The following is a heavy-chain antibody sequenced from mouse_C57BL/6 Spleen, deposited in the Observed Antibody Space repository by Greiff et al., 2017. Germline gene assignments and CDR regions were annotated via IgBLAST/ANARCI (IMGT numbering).Heavy chain of an antibody. J-gene: IGHJ2*01. CDR3: ARSRGYYDGYG. D-gene: IGHD2-3*01. CDR2: IDPANGNT. V-gene: IGHV14-3*01. CDR1: GFNFKNTY. Sequence: VQLQQSVAELVRPGASVKLSCTASGFNFKNTYMHWVKQRPEQGLEWIGRIDPANGNTKYAPKFQGKATITADTSSNTAYLQLSSLTSEDTAIYYCARSRGYYDGYGWGQGTTLTVSS.